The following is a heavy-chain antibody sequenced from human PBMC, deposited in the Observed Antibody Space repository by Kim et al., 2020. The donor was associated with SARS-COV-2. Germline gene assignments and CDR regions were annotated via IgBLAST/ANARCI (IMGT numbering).Heavy chain of an antibody. Sequence: GGSLRLSCAASGFTFSSYAMSWVRQAPGKGLEWVSAIGGSGGSTYYADSATGRFTIPIAKSKTTMHMQLNSLSAEDTAVDYCAKGRGSAAPGAFDIWGRG. CDR2: IGGSGGST. CDR1: GFTFSSYA. V-gene: IGHV3-23*01. J-gene: IGHJ2*01. CDR3: AKGRGSAAPGAFDI. D-gene: IGHD3-10*01.